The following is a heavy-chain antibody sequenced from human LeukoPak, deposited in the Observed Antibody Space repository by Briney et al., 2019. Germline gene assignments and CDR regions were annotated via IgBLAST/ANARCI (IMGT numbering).Heavy chain of an antibody. Sequence: PSETLSLTCTVSGASISSYYWTWVRQPPGKGLEWIGYIYYSGSTNYNPPLKSRVTISVDTSNNQFSLKLRSVTAADTAVYYFARGKLPSIAMVRGVRHTNWFDPWGQGTLVTVSS. D-gene: IGHD3-10*01. V-gene: IGHV4-59*01. CDR1: GASISSYY. CDR3: ARGKLPSIAMVRGVRHTNWFDP. CDR2: IYYSGST. J-gene: IGHJ5*02.